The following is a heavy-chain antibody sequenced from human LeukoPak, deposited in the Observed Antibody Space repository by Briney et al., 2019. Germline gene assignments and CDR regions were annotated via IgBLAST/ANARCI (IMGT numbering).Heavy chain of an antibody. CDR1: GYTFTSYG. J-gene: IGHJ5*02. CDR3: ARDGVGCQLLMDWFDP. Sequence: GASVKVSCKASGYTFTSYGISWVRQAPGQGLEWMGWISAYNGNTNYAQKLQGRVTMTTDTSTSTAYMELRSLRSDDTAVYYCARDGVGCQLLMDWFDPWGQGTLVTVSS. D-gene: IGHD2-2*01. CDR2: ISAYNGNT. V-gene: IGHV1-18*01.